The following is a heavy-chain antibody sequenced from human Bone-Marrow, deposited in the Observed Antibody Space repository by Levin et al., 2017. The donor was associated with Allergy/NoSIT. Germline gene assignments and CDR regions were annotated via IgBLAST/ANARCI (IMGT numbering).Heavy chain of an antibody. J-gene: IGHJ4*02. CDR1: GFTFSSYS. V-gene: IGHV3-48*02. Sequence: GESLKISCAASGFTFSSYSMNWVRQAPGKGLEWVSYISSSSSTIYYADSVKGRFTISRDNAKNSLYLQMNSLRDEDTAVYYCAILGSIGDYRAFGDYWGQGTLVTVSS. CDR3: AILGSIGDYRAFGDY. D-gene: IGHD4-17*01. CDR2: ISSSSSTI.